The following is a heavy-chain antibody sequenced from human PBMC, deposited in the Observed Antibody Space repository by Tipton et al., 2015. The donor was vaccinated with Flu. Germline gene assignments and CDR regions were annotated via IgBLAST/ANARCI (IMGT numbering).Heavy chain of an antibody. CDR3: ARLLREYGLERGFFDY. D-gene: IGHD3-10*01. V-gene: IGHV4-38-2*02. Sequence: TLSLTCTVSAYSISSGYYWGWIRQPPGKGLEWIGSIYHSGSTYYNPSLKSRVTMSIDTSKNQFSLKLSSVTAADTAVYYCARLLREYGLERGFFDYWGQGTLVAVSS. CDR1: AYSISSGYY. J-gene: IGHJ4*02. CDR2: IYHSGST.